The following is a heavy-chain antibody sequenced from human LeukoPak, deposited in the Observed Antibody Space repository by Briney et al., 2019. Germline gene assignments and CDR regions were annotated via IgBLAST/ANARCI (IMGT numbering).Heavy chain of an antibody. Sequence: SETLSLTCTVSGGSISSGGYYWSWIRQHPGKGLEWIGYIYYSGSTYYNPSLKSRVTISVDTSKNQFSLKLSSVTAADTAVYYCARFHENSSCFDYWGQGTLVTVSS. CDR3: ARFHENSSCFDY. CDR1: GGSISSGGYY. CDR2: IYYSGST. D-gene: IGHD2-15*01. V-gene: IGHV4-31*03. J-gene: IGHJ4*02.